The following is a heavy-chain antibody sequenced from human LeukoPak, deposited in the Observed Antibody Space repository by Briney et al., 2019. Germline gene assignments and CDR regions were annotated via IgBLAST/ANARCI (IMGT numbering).Heavy chain of an antibody. CDR3: ARGGPGIAAAGTFAY. CDR1: GFTFSSYA. Sequence: GGSLRLSCAASGFTFSSYAMSWVRQAPGKGLEWVSVIYSGGSTYYADSVKGRFTISRDNSKNTLYLQMNSLRAEDTAVYYCARGGPGIAAAGTFAYWGEGTLVTVSS. J-gene: IGHJ4*02. V-gene: IGHV3-66*01. CDR2: IYSGGST. D-gene: IGHD6-13*01.